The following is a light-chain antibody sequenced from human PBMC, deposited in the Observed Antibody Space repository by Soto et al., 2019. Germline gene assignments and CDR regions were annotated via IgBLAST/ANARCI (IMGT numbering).Light chain of an antibody. CDR2: AAS. V-gene: IGKV1-9*01. J-gene: IGKJ5*01. Sequence: ILLTQSPSSLSASVGDRVTITCRASQGIDTSLAWYQQKPGKAPKLLIYAASNFQSGVPSRFSGSGSGTHFTHTISSLQPEDFATYYCQQLHGYPITFGQGTRLEI. CDR1: QGIDTS. CDR3: QQLHGYPIT.